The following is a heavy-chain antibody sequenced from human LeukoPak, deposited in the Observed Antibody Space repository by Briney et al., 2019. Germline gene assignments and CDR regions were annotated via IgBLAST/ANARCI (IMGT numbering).Heavy chain of an antibody. V-gene: IGHV1-18*01. D-gene: IGHD5-18*01. CDR2: TSGYNGNT. Sequence: ASVKVSCKASGYTFTNYGITWVRQAPGQGLEWMGWTSGYNGNTKYAQKFQGRVTMTRDTSTSTVYMELRSLRSEDTAVYYCAKSTPMVSVFDYWGQGTLVTVSS. CDR3: AKSTPMVSVFDY. J-gene: IGHJ4*02. CDR1: GYTFTNYG.